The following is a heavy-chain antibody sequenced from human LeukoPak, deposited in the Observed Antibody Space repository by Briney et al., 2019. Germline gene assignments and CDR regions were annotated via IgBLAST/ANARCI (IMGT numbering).Heavy chain of an antibody. Sequence: GGSLRLSCAASGFTVSSNYMSWVRQAPGEGLEWVSVIYSGGSTYYADSVKGRFTISRDNSKNTLYLQMNSLRAEDTAVYYCARDCSSTSCYEVGDYWGQGTLVTVSS. CDR2: IYSGGST. V-gene: IGHV3-53*01. CDR1: GFTVSSNY. D-gene: IGHD2-2*01. CDR3: ARDCSSTSCYEVGDY. J-gene: IGHJ4*02.